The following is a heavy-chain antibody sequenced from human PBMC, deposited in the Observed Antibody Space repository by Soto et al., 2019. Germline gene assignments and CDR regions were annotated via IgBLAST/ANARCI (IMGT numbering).Heavy chain of an antibody. V-gene: IGHV3-23*01. CDR1: GFTFTSYA. D-gene: IGHD2-15*01. CDR3: AKRRGAGGHFDY. J-gene: IGHJ4*02. Sequence: LRLSCAASGFTFTSYAMGWVRQAPGKGLEWVSVISSGGSTYYADSVRGRFTISRDNSKDTLSLQMNSLRAEDTAVYYCAKRRGAGGHFDYWGQGALVTLSS. CDR2: ISSGGST.